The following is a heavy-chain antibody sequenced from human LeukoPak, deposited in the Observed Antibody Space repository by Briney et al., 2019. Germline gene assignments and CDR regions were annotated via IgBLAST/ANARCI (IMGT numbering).Heavy chain of an antibody. Sequence: GGSLRLSCAASGFTFSSYGMHWVRQAPGKGLEWVAVISYDGSNKYYADSVKGRFTISRDNSKNTLYLRMNSLRAEDTAVYYCAKDKPLRYDSSGYYPDYWGQGTLVTVSS. J-gene: IGHJ4*02. CDR1: GFTFSSYG. CDR2: ISYDGSNK. V-gene: IGHV3-30*18. CDR3: AKDKPLRYDSSGYYPDY. D-gene: IGHD3-22*01.